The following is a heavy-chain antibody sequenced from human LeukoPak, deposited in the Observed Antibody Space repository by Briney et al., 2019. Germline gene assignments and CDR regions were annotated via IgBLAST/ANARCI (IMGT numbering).Heavy chain of an antibody. Sequence: PGGSLRLSCAASGFTFRSYSMSWVRQAPGKGLEWVSVIYSNNSTYYADSVKGRFTISRDNSKNTLYLQMNSLRAEDTAVYYCATYHYYDGSGHHYWGQGTLVTVSS. V-gene: IGHV3-53*01. CDR3: ATYHYYDGSGHHY. CDR1: GFTFRSYS. CDR2: IYSNNST. J-gene: IGHJ4*02. D-gene: IGHD3-22*01.